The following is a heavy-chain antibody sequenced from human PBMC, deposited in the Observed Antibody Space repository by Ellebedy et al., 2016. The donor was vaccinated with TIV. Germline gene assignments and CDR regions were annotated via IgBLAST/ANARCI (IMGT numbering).Heavy chain of an antibody. Sequence: ASVKVSXKASGYTFTNFGISWVRQAPGQGLEWMGWVSPYNGNINYAQKFQARVTMTTDTSTSTAYMELRSLRSDDTALYFCARDSDYGGVTNHWYFNLWGRGTLVTVSS. V-gene: IGHV1-18*01. J-gene: IGHJ2*01. CDR1: GYTFTNFG. CDR2: VSPYNGNI. CDR3: ARDSDYGGVTNHWYFNL. D-gene: IGHD4-23*01.